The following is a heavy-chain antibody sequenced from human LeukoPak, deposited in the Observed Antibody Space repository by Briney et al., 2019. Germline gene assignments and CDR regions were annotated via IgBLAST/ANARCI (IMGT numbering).Heavy chain of an antibody. J-gene: IGHJ4*02. CDR3: ARGHSSGYYTGPLDY. Sequence: ASVKVSCKASGYTFTVYYMHWVRQAPGQGLEWMAIINPRGGSTSYAQKFQGRVTMTRDTSASTVYMELYSLRSEDTAVYYCARGHSSGYYTGPLDYWGQGTLVTVSS. CDR1: GYTFTVYY. CDR2: INPRGGST. D-gene: IGHD3-22*01. V-gene: IGHV1-46*01.